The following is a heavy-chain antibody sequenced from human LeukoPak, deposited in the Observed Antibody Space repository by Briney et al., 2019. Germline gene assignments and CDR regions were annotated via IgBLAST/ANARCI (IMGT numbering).Heavy chain of an antibody. CDR1: GGSFSGYY. Sequence: SETLSLTCAVYGGSFSGYYWSWIRQPPGKGLEWIGEINHSGSTNYNPSVKSRVTISVDTSKNQFSLKLSSVTAADTAVYYCARGSGRWLQLGYWGQGTLVTVSS. D-gene: IGHD5-24*01. CDR3: ARGSGRWLQLGY. CDR2: INHSGST. V-gene: IGHV4-34*01. J-gene: IGHJ4*02.